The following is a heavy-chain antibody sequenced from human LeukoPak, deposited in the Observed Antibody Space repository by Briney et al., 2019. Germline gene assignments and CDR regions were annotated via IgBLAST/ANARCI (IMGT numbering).Heavy chain of an antibody. J-gene: IGHJ6*02. CDR1: GGSFSGYY. V-gene: IGHV4-34*01. Sequence: SETLSLTCAVYGGSFSGYYWSWIRQPPGKGLEWIGEINHSGSTNYNPSLKCRVTISVDTSKNQFSLKLSSVTAADTAVYYCARDRNFVSYYYGMDVWGQGTTVTVSS. D-gene: IGHD3-9*01. CDR2: INHSGST. CDR3: ARDRNFVSYYYGMDV.